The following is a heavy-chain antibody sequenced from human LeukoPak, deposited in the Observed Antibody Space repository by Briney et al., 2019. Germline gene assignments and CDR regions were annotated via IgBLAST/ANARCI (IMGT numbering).Heavy chain of an antibody. CDR1: GGSISSSSYY. CDR3: ARAPHLYSGYDSSTFDY. J-gene: IGHJ4*02. V-gene: IGHV4-39*07. Sequence: KASETLSLTCTVSGGSISSSSYYWGWIRQPPGKGLEWIGSTYYSGSTYYNPSLKSRVTISVDTSKNQFSLKLSSVTAADTAVYYCARAPHLYSGYDSSTFDYWGQGTLVTVSS. CDR2: TYYSGST. D-gene: IGHD5-12*01.